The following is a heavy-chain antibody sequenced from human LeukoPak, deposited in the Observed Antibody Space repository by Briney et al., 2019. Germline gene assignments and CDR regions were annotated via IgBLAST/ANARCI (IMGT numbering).Heavy chain of an antibody. V-gene: IGHV1-2*02. CDR3: AREWTRGYDAFDI. CDR1: GYTFTGYY. D-gene: IGHD6-25*01. CDR2: INPNSGGT. J-gene: IGHJ3*02. Sequence: ASVKVSCKASGYTFTGYYMHWVRQAPGQGLEWMGWINPNSGGTNYAQKFQGRVTMTRDTSISTAYMELSRLRSDDTAVYYCAREWTRGYDAFDIWGQGTMVTVSS.